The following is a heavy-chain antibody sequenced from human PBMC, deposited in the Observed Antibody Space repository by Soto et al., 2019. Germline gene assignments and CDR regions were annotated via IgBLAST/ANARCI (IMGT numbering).Heavy chain of an antibody. J-gene: IGHJ3*02. CDR2: ITADGSSA. Sequence: EVQVVESGGDLVQPGGSLRLSCVASGFTFSSHWMHWVRQVPGKGLVWVAHITADGSSATYADSVKGRFTISRDNAKNTLYLQMNTLRVEDTAVYYCADLFAGFDIWCQGTMVTVSS. V-gene: IGHV3-74*01. CDR1: GFTFSSHW. CDR3: ADLFAGFDI.